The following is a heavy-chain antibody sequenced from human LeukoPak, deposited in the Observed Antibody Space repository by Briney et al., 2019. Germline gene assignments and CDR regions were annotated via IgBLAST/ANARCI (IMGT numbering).Heavy chain of an antibody. Sequence: GGSLRLSCAASGFTFSSYAMHWVRQAPGKGLEWVSSMTGSGTRIYYADSVKGRFTISRDNSKNTLYLRMSSLRAEDTAVYYCAKTVWDQTDFWGQGTLVTVSS. V-gene: IGHV3-23*01. CDR3: AKTVWDQTDF. J-gene: IGHJ4*02. CDR1: GFTFSSYA. CDR2: MTGSGTRI. D-gene: IGHD3-16*01.